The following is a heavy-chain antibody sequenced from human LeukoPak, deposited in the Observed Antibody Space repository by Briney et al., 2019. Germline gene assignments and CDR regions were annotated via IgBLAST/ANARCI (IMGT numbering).Heavy chain of an antibody. CDR3: ARSSGSYFSDSPDDY. J-gene: IGHJ4*02. CDR1: GFTFSSYS. D-gene: IGHD1-26*01. V-gene: IGHV3-21*01. CDR2: ISSSSSYI. Sequence: GGSLRLSCAASGFTFSSYSMNWVRQAPGKGLEWVSSISSSSSYIYYADSVKGRFTISRDNAKNSLYLQMNSLRAEDTAVYYCARSSGSYFSDSPDDYWGQGTLATVSS.